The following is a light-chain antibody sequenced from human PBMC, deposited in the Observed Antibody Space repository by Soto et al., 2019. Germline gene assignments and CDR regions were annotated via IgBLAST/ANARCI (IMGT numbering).Light chain of an antibody. CDR1: QSVSSN. Sequence: EIVMTQSPGTLSVSPGERATLSCRASQSVSSNLAWYQQKPGQAPRLLIYGPSTRAAGIPARFSGSGSGTEFTLTISSLQYEDFAVYYCQQYNNWPRTFGQGTKVEIK. J-gene: IGKJ1*01. V-gene: IGKV3-15*01. CDR3: QQYNNWPRT. CDR2: GPS.